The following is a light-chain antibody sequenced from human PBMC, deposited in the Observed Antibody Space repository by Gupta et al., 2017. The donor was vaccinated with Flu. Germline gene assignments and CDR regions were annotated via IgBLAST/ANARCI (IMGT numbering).Light chain of an antibody. CDR1: NSNIGAGFD. Sequence: QSVLTQPPSLSGAPGQRVTISCTGSNSNIGAGFDVHWYQQLPGTAPKLLIYGHSHRPTGVPDRFSGSKSGTSASLAITGLQADDEGDYYCQSYDIGLTTVFGGGTKLTVL. J-gene: IGLJ3*02. CDR3: QSYDIGLTTV. CDR2: GHS. V-gene: IGLV1-40*01.